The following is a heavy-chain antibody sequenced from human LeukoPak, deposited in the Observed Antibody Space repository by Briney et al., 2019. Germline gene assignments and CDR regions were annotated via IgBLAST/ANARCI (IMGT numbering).Heavy chain of an antibody. CDR3: AREGAGAATAFDY. J-gene: IGHJ4*02. D-gene: IGHD2-21*02. CDR1: GDSVSSSTGV. V-gene: IGHV6-1*01. Sequence: SKTLSLTCAISGDSVSSSTGVWNWIRQSPSRGLEWLGRTYYRSKWKNDYIVSVKSRISITPDTSRNQFSLQLNSVTPEDTAVYYCAREGAGAATAFDYWGQGTLVTVSS. CDR2: TYYRSKWKN.